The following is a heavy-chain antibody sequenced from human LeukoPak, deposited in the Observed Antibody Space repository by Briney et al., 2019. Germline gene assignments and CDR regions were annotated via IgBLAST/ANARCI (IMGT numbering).Heavy chain of an antibody. CDR2: WYYGGST. CDR3: ARRPHYYDSSGPI. CDR1: GGSFSSSSYY. V-gene: IGHV4-39*07. Sequence: SETLSLTCSVSGGSFSSSSYYWVWIRQPPGKGLEWIGSWYYGGSTPYNSSLKSRVTVSVDTSKNHFSLKLNSVTAADTAVYYCARRPHYYDSSGPIWGQGTMVTVTS. J-gene: IGHJ3*02. D-gene: IGHD3-22*01.